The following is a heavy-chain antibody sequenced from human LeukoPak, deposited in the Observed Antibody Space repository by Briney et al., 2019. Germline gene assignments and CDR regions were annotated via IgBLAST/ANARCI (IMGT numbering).Heavy chain of an antibody. D-gene: IGHD6-13*01. CDR1: GFTVISKY. J-gene: IGHJ4*02. Sequence: PGGSLRLSCAASGFTVISKYMSWVRQAPGKGLECVSSIHGDGTRYYADSVKGRFSITRDNSKNTLYLHMNSLRAEDTAVYHCATRIAATGRYYSDFSGQGTLVTVSS. CDR2: IHGDGTR. CDR3: ATRIAATGRYYSDF. V-gene: IGHV3-53*01.